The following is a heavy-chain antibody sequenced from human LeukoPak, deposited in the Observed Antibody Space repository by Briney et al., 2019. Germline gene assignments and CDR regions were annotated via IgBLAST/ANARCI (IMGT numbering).Heavy chain of an antibody. V-gene: IGHV1-8*03. CDR2: MNPNSGNT. CDR3: ARESRTVGATNDY. D-gene: IGHD1-26*01. CDR1: GYTFTSYD. J-gene: IGHJ4*02. Sequence: ASVKVSCKASGYTFTSYDINWVRQATGQGLEWMGWMNPNSGNTGYAQKFQGRVTITRNTSISTAYMELSSLRSEDTAVYYCARESRTVGATNDYWGQGTLVTVSS.